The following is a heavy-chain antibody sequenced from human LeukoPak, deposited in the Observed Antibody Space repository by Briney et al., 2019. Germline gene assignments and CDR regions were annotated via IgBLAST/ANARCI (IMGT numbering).Heavy chain of an antibody. CDR3: AREGGPSSRFDY. CDR2: INHSGST. Sequence: SETLSLTCAVYGGSFGGYYWSWVRQPPGKGLEWIGEINHSGSTNYNPSLKSRVTISVDTSKNQFSLKLSSVTAADTAVYYCAREGGPSSRFDYWGQGTLVTVSS. V-gene: IGHV4-34*01. CDR1: GGSFGGYY. D-gene: IGHD3-10*01. J-gene: IGHJ4*02.